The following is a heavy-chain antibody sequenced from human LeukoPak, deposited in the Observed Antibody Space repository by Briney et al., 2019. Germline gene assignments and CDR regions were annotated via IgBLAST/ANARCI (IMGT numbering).Heavy chain of an antibody. CDR3: AFVCGSSCPRYFDY. V-gene: IGHV1-8*01. CDR2: MNPNSGNT. D-gene: IGHD6-13*01. J-gene: IGHJ4*02. Sequence: GSSVKVSCKASGYTFTSYDINWVRQATGQGLGWMGWMNPNSGNTGYAQKFQGRVTMTRNTSISTAYMELSSLRSEDTAVYYCAFVCGSSCPRYFDYWGQGTLVTVSS. CDR1: GYTFTSYD.